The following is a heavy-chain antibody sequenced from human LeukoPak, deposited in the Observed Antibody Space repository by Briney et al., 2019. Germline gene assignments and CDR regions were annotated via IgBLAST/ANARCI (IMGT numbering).Heavy chain of an antibody. J-gene: IGHJ5*02. CDR2: MNPNSGNT. V-gene: IGHV1-8*01. D-gene: IGHD6-19*01. CDR3: ARGEGQWLVRRNWFDP. Sequence: ASVKVSCKASGYTFTSYDINWVRQATGQGLEWMGWMNPNSGNTGYAQKFQGRVTMTRNTSISTAYMELSSLRSEDTAVYYCARGEGQWLVRRNWFDPWGQGTLVTVSS. CDR1: GYTFTSYD.